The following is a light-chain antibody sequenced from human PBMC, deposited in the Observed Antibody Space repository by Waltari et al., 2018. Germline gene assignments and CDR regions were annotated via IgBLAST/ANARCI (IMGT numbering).Light chain of an antibody. CDR1: SSDVGGYNY. CDR3: SSYSSSNTLYV. Sequence: QSALTQPASVSGSPGQSITISCTGTSSDVGGYNYVSWYQQHPGNAPKLMIYDVTNRPSGVSYRFSGSKSGNTASLTISGLQAEDEADYYCSSYSSSNTLYVFGTGTEVTVL. CDR2: DVT. J-gene: IGLJ1*01. V-gene: IGLV2-14*01.